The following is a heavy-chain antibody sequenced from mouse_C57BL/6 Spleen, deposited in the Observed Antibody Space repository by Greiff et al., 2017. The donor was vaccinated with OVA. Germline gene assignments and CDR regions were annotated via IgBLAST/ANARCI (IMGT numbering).Heavy chain of an antibody. J-gene: IGHJ1*03. CDR2: IDPNSGGT. Sequence: QVQLQQPGAELVKPGASVKLSCKASGYTFTSYWMHWVKQRPGRGLEWIGRIDPNSGGTKYNEKFKSKATLTVDKPSSTAYMQLSSLISEDSAVYYCARSLITTVVATNWYFDVWGTGTTVTVSS. D-gene: IGHD1-1*01. V-gene: IGHV1-72*01. CDR3: ARSLITTVVATNWYFDV. CDR1: GYTFTSYW.